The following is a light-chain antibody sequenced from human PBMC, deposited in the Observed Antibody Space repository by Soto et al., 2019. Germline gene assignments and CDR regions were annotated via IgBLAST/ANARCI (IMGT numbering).Light chain of an antibody. J-gene: IGKJ5*01. V-gene: IGKV1-17*01. CDR1: QSISTH. CDR3: QQLYTLTFT. CDR2: AAS. Sequence: DIHMTQSPSSLSASVGDRVSITCRASQSISTHLSWYQQKPGKAPKLLIYAASSLQSWVPSRLTGSGYGTEFTLTISGLMPEDFEAYQCQQLYTLTFTFGQGTRLEIK.